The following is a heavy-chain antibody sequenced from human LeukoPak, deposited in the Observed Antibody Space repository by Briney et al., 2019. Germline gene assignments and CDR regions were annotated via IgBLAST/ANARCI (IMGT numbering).Heavy chain of an antibody. D-gene: IGHD3-9*01. CDR1: GFTFSSYA. CDR2: ISYDVINR. J-gene: IGHJ4*02. Sequence: PGGSLRLSCAASGFTFSSYAMHWVRQAPGKGLVWVATISYDVINRYYADSVKGRFTISRDNSKNTLYLQMNSLRPEDTAVYYCARDWLFDYRGQGTLVTVSS. CDR3: ARDWLFDY. V-gene: IGHV3-30-3*01.